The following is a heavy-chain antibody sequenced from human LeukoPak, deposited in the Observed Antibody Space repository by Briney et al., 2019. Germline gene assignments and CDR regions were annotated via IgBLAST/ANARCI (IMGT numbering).Heavy chain of an antibody. CDR3: ARGGGSTSCYYVY. D-gene: IGHD2-2*01. J-gene: IGHJ4*02. Sequence: PGRSLRLSCAASGFTFSSYGMHWVRQAPGKGLEWVAVIWYDGSNKYYADSVKGRFTISRDNSKNTLYLQMDSLRAEDTAVYYCARGGGSTSCYYVYWGQGTLVTVSS. CDR2: IWYDGSNK. V-gene: IGHV3-33*08. CDR1: GFTFSSYG.